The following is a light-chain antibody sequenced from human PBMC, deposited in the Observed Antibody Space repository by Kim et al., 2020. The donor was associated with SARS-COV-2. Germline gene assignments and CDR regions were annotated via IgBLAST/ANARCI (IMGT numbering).Light chain of an antibody. CDR1: QAIASH. Sequence: DIELTQSPPSLSASVGDRITITCRASQAIASHLGWFQQKPGRAPKSLIYAASTLQSGVPSKFSGSGSGTDFTLTISSLQPADVATYYCHHYYSYPLTFGGGTKVGIK. V-gene: IGKV1-16*02. CDR2: AAS. J-gene: IGKJ4*01. CDR3: HHYYSYPLT.